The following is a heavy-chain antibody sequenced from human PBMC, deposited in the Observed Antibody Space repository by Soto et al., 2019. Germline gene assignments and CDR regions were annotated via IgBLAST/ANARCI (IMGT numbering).Heavy chain of an antibody. CDR1: GGSISSYY. J-gene: IGHJ4*02. V-gene: IGHV4-59*08. Sequence: SETLSLTCTVSGGSISSYYWSWIRQPPGKGLEWIGYIYYSGSTNYNPSLKSRVTISVDTSRNQFSLKLSSVTAADTAVYYCARLQYNFDYWGQGTLVTVSS. CDR3: ARLQYNFDY. D-gene: IGHD1-1*01. CDR2: IYYSGST.